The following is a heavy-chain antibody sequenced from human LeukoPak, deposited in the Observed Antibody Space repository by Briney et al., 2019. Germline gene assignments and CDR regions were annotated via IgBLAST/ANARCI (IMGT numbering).Heavy chain of an antibody. D-gene: IGHD6-13*01. CDR1: GGSISSRNW. V-gene: IGHV4-4*02. CDR2: IYQGGST. Sequence: SETLSLTCAVSGGSISSRNWWSWVRQTPGKGLEWIGEIYQGGSTNYNPSLESRVTMSVDKSKNQFSLKVSSVTAADTAVYYCAKERRPNSYSSSWLDYWGQGTLITVS. CDR3: AKERRPNSYSSSWLDY. J-gene: IGHJ4*02.